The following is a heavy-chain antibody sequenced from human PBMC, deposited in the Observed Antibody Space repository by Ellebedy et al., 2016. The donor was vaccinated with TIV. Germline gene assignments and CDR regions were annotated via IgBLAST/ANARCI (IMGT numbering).Heavy chain of an antibody. Sequence: MPSETLSLTCTVSGGSISSYYWSWIRKPPGKGLEWIGYIYYTGGTNYNPSLKSRVTISVDTSKNQFSLKLSSVTAADTAVYYCARRGPHPYFDYWGQGTLVTVSS. CDR1: GGSISSYY. V-gene: IGHV4-59*01. CDR2: IYYTGGT. CDR3: ARRGPHPYFDY. D-gene: IGHD3-16*01. J-gene: IGHJ4*02.